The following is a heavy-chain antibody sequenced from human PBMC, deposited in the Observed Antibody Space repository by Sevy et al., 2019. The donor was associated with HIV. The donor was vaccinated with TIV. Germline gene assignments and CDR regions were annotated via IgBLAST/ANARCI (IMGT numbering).Heavy chain of an antibody. D-gene: IGHD6-19*01. Sequence: GGSLRLSCVASGFIFSDYWMTWVRQAPGKGLEWVANIKQDGNEKYYMDSAKGRFTISRDNAKNSVYLQVNSLRAEDTAVYHAAREAVAGRSGPWKADYYYAGLDVWGQGTTVTVSS. V-gene: IGHV3-7*01. J-gene: IGHJ6*02. CDR2: IKQDGNEK. CDR3: AREAVAGRSGPWKADYYYAGLDV. CDR1: GFIFSDYW.